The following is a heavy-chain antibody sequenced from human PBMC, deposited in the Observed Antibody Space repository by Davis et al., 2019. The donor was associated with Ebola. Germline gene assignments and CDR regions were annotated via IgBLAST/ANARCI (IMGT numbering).Heavy chain of an antibody. Sequence: GGSLRLSCEASGFTFNTYGMHWVRQAPGKGLEWVSTLGTSADTYYADSVKGRFTISRDNSKNTLYLQMNGLRVEDTAIYFCVKDTSNIWFDIWGQGTMVTVSS. J-gene: IGHJ3*02. V-gene: IGHV3-23*01. CDR2: LGTSADT. D-gene: IGHD1-26*01. CDR3: VKDTSNIWFDI. CDR1: GFTFNTYG.